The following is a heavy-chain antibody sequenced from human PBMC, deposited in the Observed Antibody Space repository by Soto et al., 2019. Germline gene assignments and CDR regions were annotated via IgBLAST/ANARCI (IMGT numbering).Heavy chain of an antibody. CDR2: IIPIFGTA. CDR1: GGTFSSYA. D-gene: IGHD1-26*01. Sequence: QVQLVQSGAEVKKPGPSVKVSCKASGGTFSSYAISWVRQAPGQGLEWMGGIIPIFGTANYAQKFQGRVTITAEESTSTGYMELSSLRSEDTAVYYCARGRVGATVWFDPWGQGTLVTVSS. J-gene: IGHJ5*02. V-gene: IGHV1-69*01. CDR3: ARGRVGATVWFDP.